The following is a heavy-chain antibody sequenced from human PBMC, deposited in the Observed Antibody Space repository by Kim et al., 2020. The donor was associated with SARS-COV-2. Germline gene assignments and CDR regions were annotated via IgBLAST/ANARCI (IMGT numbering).Heavy chain of an antibody. J-gene: IGHJ6*02. Sequence: GGSLRLSCAASGFTFSSYAMHWVRQAPGKGLEWVAVICYDGSNKYYADSVKGRFTISRDNSKNTLYLQMNSLRAEDTAVYYCARGACVYYSGKDVWGQGTTVTVSS. CDR3: ARGACVYYSGKDV. V-gene: IGHV3-33*08. CDR1: GFTFSSYA. CDR2: ICYDGSNK.